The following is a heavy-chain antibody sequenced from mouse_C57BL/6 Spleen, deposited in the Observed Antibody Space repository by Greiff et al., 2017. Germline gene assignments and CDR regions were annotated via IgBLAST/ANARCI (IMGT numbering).Heavy chain of an antibody. Sequence: VQLQQPGAELVRPGASVKLSCKASGYTFTSYWMHWVKQRPGQGLEWIGEIDPSDSYTNYNQKFKGKSTLTVDKSSSTAYMQLSSLTSEDSAVYYFANSEAYSGNRLALDYWGQGTSVTVSS. CDR1: GYTFTSYW. CDR2: IDPSDSYT. J-gene: IGHJ4*01. V-gene: IGHV1-69*01. D-gene: IGHD2-10*01. CDR3: ANSEAYSGNRLALDY.